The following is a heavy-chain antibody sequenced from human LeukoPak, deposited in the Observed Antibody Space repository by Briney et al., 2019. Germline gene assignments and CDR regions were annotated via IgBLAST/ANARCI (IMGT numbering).Heavy chain of an antibody. D-gene: IGHD5-18*01. CDR2: ISGSGGST. J-gene: IGHJ4*02. V-gene: IGHV3-23*01. Sequence: VGSLRLSCAASGFTFSSYAMSWVRQAPGKGLEWVSAISGSGGSTYYADSVKGRFTISRDNSKNALYLQMNSLRAEDTAVYYCAKTPYVDIRMVTFDYWGQGALVTVSS. CDR3: AKTPYVDIRMVTFDY. CDR1: GFTFSSYA.